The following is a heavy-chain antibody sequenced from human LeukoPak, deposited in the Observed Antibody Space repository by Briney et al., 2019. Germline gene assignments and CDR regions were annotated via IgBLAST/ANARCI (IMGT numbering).Heavy chain of an antibody. CDR2: LYHCGHT. CDR1: GGSISSYY. D-gene: IGHD2-2*02. V-gene: IGHV4-4*07. J-gene: IGHJ6*03. CDR3: ARDATGYCSSTSCYISPVGYYYYYMDV. Sequence: EPLSLMCSVWGGSISSYYWSDIRQPAGKALEWMGRLYHCGHTLHNPSLKSRVTMSVDTSKNQFSLKLSSVTAADTAVYYCARDATGYCSSTSCYISPVGYYYYYMDVWGKGTTVTVSS.